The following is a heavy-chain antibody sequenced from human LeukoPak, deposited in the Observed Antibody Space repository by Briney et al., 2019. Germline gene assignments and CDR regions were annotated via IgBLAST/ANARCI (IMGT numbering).Heavy chain of an antibody. CDR1: GYTFTGYY. D-gene: IGHD2-15*01. Sequence: ASVKVSCKASGYTFTGYYMHWVRQAPGQGLEWMGWINPNSGGTNYAQKFQGRVTMTRETSISTAYMELSRLRSDDTAVYYCARDVICSGGGCYSPVDVWGQGTTVTVSS. J-gene: IGHJ6*02. CDR3: ARDVICSGGGCYSPVDV. V-gene: IGHV1-2*02. CDR2: INPNSGGT.